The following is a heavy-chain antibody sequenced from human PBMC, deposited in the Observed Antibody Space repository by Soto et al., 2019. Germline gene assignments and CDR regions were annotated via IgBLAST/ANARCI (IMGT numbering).Heavy chain of an antibody. J-gene: IGHJ4*02. CDR1: GGTFSSYT. V-gene: IGHV1-69*02. CDR2: IIPILGIA. Sequence: QVQLVQSGAEVKKPGSSVKVSCKASGGTFSSYTISWVRQAPGQGLEWMGRIIPILGIANYAQKFQGRVTITADKSTSTAYMELSSLRSEDTAVYYCASDLGGVGAYGDYWGQGTLVTVSS. D-gene: IGHD1-26*01. CDR3: ASDLGGVGAYGDY.